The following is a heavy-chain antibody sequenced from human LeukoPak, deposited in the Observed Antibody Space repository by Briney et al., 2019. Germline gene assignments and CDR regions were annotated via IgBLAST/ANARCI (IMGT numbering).Heavy chain of an antibody. CDR1: GGSISSYY. Sequence: SETLSLTCTVSGGSISSYYWSWIRQPPGKGLEWIGYIYYSGSTNYNPSLKSRVTMSVDTSKNQFSLKLSSVTAADTAVYYCARERSLYCSSTSYYHYGMDVWGQGTTVTVSS. D-gene: IGHD2-2*01. J-gene: IGHJ6*02. CDR2: IYYSGST. V-gene: IGHV4-59*01. CDR3: ARERSLYCSSTSYYHYGMDV.